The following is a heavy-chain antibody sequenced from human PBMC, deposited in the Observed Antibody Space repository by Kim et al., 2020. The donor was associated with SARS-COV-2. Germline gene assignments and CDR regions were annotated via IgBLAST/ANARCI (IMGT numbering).Heavy chain of an antibody. Sequence: GGSLRLSCAASGFTFSSVWMNWLRPAPGKGLEWVATIKEDGSDKYYVDSVKGRFTISKDNAKNSLYLQMNSLRAEDTAVYYCARGGGWTCDSWGQGTLAT. D-gene: IGHD6-19*01. V-gene: IGHV3-7*04. J-gene: IGHJ4*02. CDR3: ARGGGWTCDS. CDR2: IKEDGSDK. CDR1: GFTFSSVW.